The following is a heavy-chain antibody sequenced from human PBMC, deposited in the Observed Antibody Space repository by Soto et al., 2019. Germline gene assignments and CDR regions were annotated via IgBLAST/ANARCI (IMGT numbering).Heavy chain of an antibody. CDR1: GCSISSYY. J-gene: IGHJ6*03. CDR3: ARVSLNSMRDYIWGSFRTYYYYYMDV. CDR2: IYYSGST. V-gene: IGHV4-59*12. Sequence: AETLSLTCTVRGCSISSYYWSWIRQPPGKGLEWIGYIYYSGSTNYNPTLKSRVTISVDTSQNQFSLKLSSVTAADTAVYYCARVSLNSMRDYIWGSFRTYYYYYMDVWGKGTTVTVSS. D-gene: IGHD3-16*02.